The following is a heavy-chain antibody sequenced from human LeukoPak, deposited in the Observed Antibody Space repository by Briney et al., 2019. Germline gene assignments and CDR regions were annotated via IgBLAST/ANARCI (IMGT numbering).Heavy chain of an antibody. CDR3: ARDGSSWYNWFDP. J-gene: IGHJ5*02. CDR1: GGSISSYY. V-gene: IGHV4-59*12. D-gene: IGHD6-13*01. Sequence: SETLSLTCTVSGGSISSYYWSWIRQPPGKGLEWIGYIYYSGSTNYNPSLKSRVTMSVDTSKNQFSLKLSSVTAADTAVYYCARDGSSWYNWFDPWGQGTLVTVSS. CDR2: IYYSGST.